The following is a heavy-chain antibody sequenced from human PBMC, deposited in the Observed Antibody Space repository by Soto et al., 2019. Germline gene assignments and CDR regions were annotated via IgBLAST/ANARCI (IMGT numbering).Heavy chain of an antibody. D-gene: IGHD4-17*01. Sequence: ASVKVSCKASGYTFTSYGISWVRQAPGQGLEWMGWISAYNGNTNYAQKLQGRVTMTTDTSTSTAYMELRSLRSDDTAVYYCARDLRDYGDYYYYGMDVWGQGTTVTVS. CDR1: GYTFTSYG. J-gene: IGHJ6*02. CDR2: ISAYNGNT. CDR3: ARDLRDYGDYYYYGMDV. V-gene: IGHV1-18*01.